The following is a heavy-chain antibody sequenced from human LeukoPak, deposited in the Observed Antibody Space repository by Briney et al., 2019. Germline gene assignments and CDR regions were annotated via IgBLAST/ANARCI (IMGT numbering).Heavy chain of an antibody. CDR2: IIPILGIA. J-gene: IGHJ4*02. V-gene: IGHV1-69*04. CDR1: GGTFSSYA. CDR3: AVMVRGVITPSELYAPDY. D-gene: IGHD3-10*01. Sequence: SVKVSCKASGGTFSSYAISWVRPAPGQGLEWMGRIIPILGIANCAQKFQGRVTITADKSTSTAYMELSSLRSEDTAVYYCAVMVRGVITPSELYAPDYWGQGTLVTVSS.